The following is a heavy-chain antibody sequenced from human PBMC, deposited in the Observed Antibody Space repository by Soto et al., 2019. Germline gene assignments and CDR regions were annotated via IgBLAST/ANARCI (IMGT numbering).Heavy chain of an antibody. D-gene: IGHD2-2*01. CDR1: GGTFSSYT. CDR2: IIPTLGIA. J-gene: IGHJ6*03. V-gene: IGHV1-69*08. Sequence: QVQLVQSGAEVKKPGSSVKVSCKASGGTFSSYTISWVRQAPGQGLEWMGRIIPTLGIANYAQKFQGRVTINADKSTSTAYMELSSLRSEDTAVYYCAREGTDIVVVPAANYYYYMDVWGKGTTVTVSS. CDR3: AREGTDIVVVPAANYYYYMDV.